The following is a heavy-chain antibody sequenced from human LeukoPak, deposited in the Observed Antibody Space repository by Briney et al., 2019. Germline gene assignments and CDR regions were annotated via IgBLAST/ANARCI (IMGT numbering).Heavy chain of an antibody. CDR2: IYHSGST. Sequence: TSETLSLTCTVSGYSISSGYYWGWIRQPPGKGLEWIGSIYHSGSTYYNPSLKSRVTISVDTSKNQFSLKLSSVTAADTAVYYCASGHYYYGSGSYLGWFDPWGQGTLVTVSS. J-gene: IGHJ5*02. D-gene: IGHD3-10*01. V-gene: IGHV4-38-2*02. CDR1: GYSISSGYY. CDR3: ASGHYYYGSGSYLGWFDP.